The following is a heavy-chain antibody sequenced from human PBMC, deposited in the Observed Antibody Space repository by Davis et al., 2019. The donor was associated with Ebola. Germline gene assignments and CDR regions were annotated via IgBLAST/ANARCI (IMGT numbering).Heavy chain of an antibody. D-gene: IGHD6-13*01. V-gene: IGHV1-46*01. CDR1: GYTFTSYY. CDR2: INPSGGST. CDR3: ARGGAAAGSRSDY. Sequence: AASVKVSCKASGYTFTSYYMHWVRQAPGQGLEWMGIINPSGGSTSYAQKFQGRVTMTRDTSISTAYMELSRLRSDDTAVYYCARGGAAAGSRSDYWGQGTLVTVSS. J-gene: IGHJ4*02.